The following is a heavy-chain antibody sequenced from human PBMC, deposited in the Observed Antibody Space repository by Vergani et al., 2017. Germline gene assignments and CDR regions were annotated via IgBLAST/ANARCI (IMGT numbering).Heavy chain of an antibody. J-gene: IGHJ4*02. D-gene: IGHD2-8*01. CDR1: GTSISGSSDY. CDR3: ARGYCTNSICRGKVDS. Sequence: QLQLQESGPGLLKPSETLSLTCSVSGTSISGSSDYWGWIRQPPGKGLEWIGSIFYTGTSYYNPSLESRATNSVDTSKNQFSLKLSSVTAADTAVYYCARGYCTNSICRGKVDSWGQGTLVTVSS. CDR2: IFYTGTS. V-gene: IGHV4-39*07.